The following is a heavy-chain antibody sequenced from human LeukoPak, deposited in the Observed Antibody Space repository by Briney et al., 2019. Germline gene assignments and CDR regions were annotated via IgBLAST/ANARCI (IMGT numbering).Heavy chain of an antibody. J-gene: IGHJ4*02. CDR3: AKDQIRSFDYYGSGSYPDY. V-gene: IGHV3-30*18. CDR2: ISYDGSNK. CDR1: GFTFSSYG. D-gene: IGHD3-10*01. Sequence: PGRSLRLSCAASGFTFSSYGMHWVRQAPGKGLEWVAVISYDGSNKYYADSVKGRFTISRDNSKNTLYLQMNSLRVEDTAVYYCAKDQIRSFDYYGSGSYPDYWGQGTLVTVSS.